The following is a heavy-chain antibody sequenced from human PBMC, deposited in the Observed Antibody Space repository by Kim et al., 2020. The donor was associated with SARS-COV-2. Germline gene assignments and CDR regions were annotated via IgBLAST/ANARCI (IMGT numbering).Heavy chain of an antibody. CDR2: LANDGSEE. J-gene: IGHJ6*03. D-gene: IGHD6-6*01. CDR1: GFSFRSHA. Sequence: GGSLRLSCTASGFSFRSHAMHWARQAPGKGLEWIGVLANDGSEEFYADSVKGRFSMSRDNSRNVFYLQMRSLRREDSATFFCGRDGAVSARRVYSYMGVWGKGTTFSVSS. CDR3: GRDGAVSARRVYSYMGV. V-gene: IGHV3-30-3*01.